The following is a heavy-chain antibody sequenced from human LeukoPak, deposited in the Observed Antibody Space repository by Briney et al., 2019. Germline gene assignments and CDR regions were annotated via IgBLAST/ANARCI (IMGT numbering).Heavy chain of an antibody. V-gene: IGHV3-30*02. D-gene: IGHD6-19*01. J-gene: IGHJ6*03. CDR1: GFTFSSYG. Sequence: GGSLRLSCAASGFTFSSYGMHWVRQAPGKGPEWVTFIRYDGSNKYYADSVKGRFTISRDKSKNTLSLQMNSLRAEDTAVYYCAKDWREAVATSPRYYDYYYMDVWGKGTTVIISS. CDR2: IRYDGSNK. CDR3: AKDWREAVATSPRYYDYYYMDV.